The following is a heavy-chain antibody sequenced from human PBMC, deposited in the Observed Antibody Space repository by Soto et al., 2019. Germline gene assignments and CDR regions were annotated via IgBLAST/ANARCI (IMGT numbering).Heavy chain of an antibody. V-gene: IGHV1-58*02. Sequence: PVEVSCKASGFTFTSSAMRWVRQAREQRLEWIGWIVVGSGNTNYAQKFQERVTITRDMSTSTAYMELSSLRSEDTAVYYCAADLAFMIRGPDAFDIWGQGTMVTVSS. J-gene: IGHJ3*02. CDR1: GFTFTSSA. D-gene: IGHD3-10*01. CDR2: IVVGSGNT. CDR3: AADLAFMIRGPDAFDI.